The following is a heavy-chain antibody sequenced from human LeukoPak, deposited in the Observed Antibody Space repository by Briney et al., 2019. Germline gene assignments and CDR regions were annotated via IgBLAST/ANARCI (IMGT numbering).Heavy chain of an antibody. D-gene: IGHD6-13*01. Sequence: GGSLRLSCAASGFTFSDYHINWVRQAPGTGLEWLSYISSTSTTMFYADSVKGRFAISRDNAKSSLYLQMNSLRAEDTAVYYCARVEEVSSSWPFDYWGQGTLVTVSS. CDR3: ARVEEVSSSWPFDY. CDR2: ISSTSTTM. CDR1: GFTFSDYH. J-gene: IGHJ4*02. V-gene: IGHV3-48*01.